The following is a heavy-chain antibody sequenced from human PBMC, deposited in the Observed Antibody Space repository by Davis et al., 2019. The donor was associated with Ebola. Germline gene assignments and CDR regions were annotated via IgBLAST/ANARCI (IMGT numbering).Heavy chain of an antibody. Sequence: GESLKISCAASGFTFSSYGMHWVRQAPGKGLEWVAVIWYDGSNKYYADSVKGRFTISRDNSKNTLYLQMNSLRAEDTAVYYCARGGLFTMVPEGDYWGQGTLVTVSS. J-gene: IGHJ4*02. V-gene: IGHV3-33*01. CDR3: ARGGLFTMVPEGDY. D-gene: IGHD3-10*01. CDR1: GFTFSSYG. CDR2: IWYDGSNK.